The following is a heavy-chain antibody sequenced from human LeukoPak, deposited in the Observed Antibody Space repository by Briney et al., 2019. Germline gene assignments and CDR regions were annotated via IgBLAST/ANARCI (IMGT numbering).Heavy chain of an antibody. CDR1: GVTFSSYA. CDR3: ARVGWELPHYYCMDV. D-gene: IGHD1-26*01. CDR2: ITHIFGTA. Sequence: SLKLSCKASGVTFSSYAISWVRQAPGQGLEWMGGITHIFGTANYVQKLQGRVTITADESTSTAYLELSSLRSEDTAVYYCARVGWELPHYYCMDVWGQGNTVTVSS. V-gene: IGHV1-69*13. J-gene: IGHJ6*02.